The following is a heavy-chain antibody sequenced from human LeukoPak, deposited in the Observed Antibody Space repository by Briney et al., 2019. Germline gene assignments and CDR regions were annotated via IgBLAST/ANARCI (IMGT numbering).Heavy chain of an antibody. V-gene: IGHV4-39*01. J-gene: IGHJ4*02. D-gene: IGHD2-21*01. Sequence: SETLSLTCTVSGGSISCSSYYWGWIRQPPWKGLEWIGSIYYSGSTYYNPSLKSRVTISVDTSKNQFSLKLSSVTAADTAVYYCARLVIGSYYFDYWGQGTLVTVSS. CDR1: GGSISCSSYY. CDR3: ARLVIGSYYFDY. CDR2: IYYSGST.